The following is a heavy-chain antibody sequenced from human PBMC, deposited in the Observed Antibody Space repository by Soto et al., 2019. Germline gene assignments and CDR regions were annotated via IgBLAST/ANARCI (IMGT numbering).Heavy chain of an antibody. J-gene: IGHJ6*04. V-gene: IGHV4-34*01. D-gene: IGHD4-4*01. CDR3: PKTTVPTGYYCYGIDV. CDR2: INHSGST. Sequence: SETLSLTCSVCRRSFIGYYWRFVREPPGKGLEWIGEINHSGSTNYTPSLKSRVTISVYTSKNQFSLKLSSVTATDTAVYYCPKTTVPTGYYCYGIDVWGEGAKVTVSS. CDR1: RRSFIGYY.